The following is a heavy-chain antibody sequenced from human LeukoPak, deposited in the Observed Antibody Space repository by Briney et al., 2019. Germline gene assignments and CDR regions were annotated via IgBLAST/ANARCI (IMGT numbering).Heavy chain of an antibody. CDR2: INPSGESI. Sequence: GGSLRLSCAASGFTFANYAMTWVRQAPGKGLGWVSTINPSGESINFADSVRGRFTIYRDNSKNTLYLQMNSLRAEDTAVYYCARAGPPDGYSSYYFDYWGQGTLVTVSS. V-gene: IGHV3-23*01. CDR3: ARAGPPDGYSSYYFDY. J-gene: IGHJ4*02. CDR1: GFTFANYA. D-gene: IGHD5-24*01.